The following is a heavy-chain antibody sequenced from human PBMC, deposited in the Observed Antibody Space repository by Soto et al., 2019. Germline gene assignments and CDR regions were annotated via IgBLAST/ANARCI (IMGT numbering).Heavy chain of an antibody. CDR2: INAGNGNT. D-gene: IGHD3-3*01. CDR3: ARDLAARRDFWSGSHIQSKIYYYYGMDV. CDR1: GYTFTSYA. Sequence: ASVKVSCKASGYTFTSYAMHWVRQAPGQRLEWMGWINAGNGNTKYSQKFQGRVTITRDTSASTAYMELSSLRSEDTAVYYCARDLAARRDFWSGSHIQSKIYYYYGMDVWGQGTTVTVSS. V-gene: IGHV1-3*01. J-gene: IGHJ6*02.